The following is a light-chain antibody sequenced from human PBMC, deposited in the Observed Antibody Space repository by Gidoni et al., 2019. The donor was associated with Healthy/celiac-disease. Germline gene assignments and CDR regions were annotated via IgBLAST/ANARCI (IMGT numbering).Light chain of an antibody. J-gene: IGLJ2*01. Sequence: SYELTQPPSVSVSPGQTASITCSGDKLGDKYACWYQQKPGQSPVLVIDQDSKRPSGITERVSGSNSGNTATLTISGTQAMDEADYYCQAWNSSTFVVLGGGTKLTVL. CDR3: QAWNSSTFVV. CDR1: KLGDKY. V-gene: IGLV3-1*01. CDR2: QDS.